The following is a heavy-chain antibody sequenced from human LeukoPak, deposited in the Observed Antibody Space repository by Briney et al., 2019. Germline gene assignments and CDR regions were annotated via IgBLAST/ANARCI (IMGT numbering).Heavy chain of an antibody. D-gene: IGHD6-19*01. J-gene: IGHJ3*02. CDR1: GYSFTSYW. V-gene: IGHV5-51*01. Sequence: GESLKISCKGSGYSFTSYWIGWVRQMPGKGLEWMGIIYPGDSDTRYSPSFQGQVTISADKSISTAYLQWSSLKASDTAMYYCARRPISSGWQRTPDAFDIWGQGTMVTVSS. CDR3: ARRPISSGWQRTPDAFDI. CDR2: IYPGDSDT.